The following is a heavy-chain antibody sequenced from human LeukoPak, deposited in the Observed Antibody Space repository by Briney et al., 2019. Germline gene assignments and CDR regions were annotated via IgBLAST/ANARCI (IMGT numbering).Heavy chain of an antibody. V-gene: IGHV1-8*01. Sequence: GSVKVSCKASEYTFTSYDINWVRQATGQGLEWMGWMNPNSGNTGYAQKFQGRVTMTRNTSISTAYMELSSLRSEDTAVYYCARGPPNYYDSSGSYDYWGQGTLVTVSS. CDR3: ARGPPNYYDSSGSYDY. CDR1: EYTFTSYD. D-gene: IGHD3-22*01. CDR2: MNPNSGNT. J-gene: IGHJ4*02.